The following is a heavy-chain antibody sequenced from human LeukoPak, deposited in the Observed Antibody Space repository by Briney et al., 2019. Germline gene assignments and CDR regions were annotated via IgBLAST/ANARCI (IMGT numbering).Heavy chain of an antibody. J-gene: IGHJ4*02. Sequence: PSETLSLTCTVSSGSISSYYWSWIRQPPGKGLEWIGYIYYSGSTNYNPSLKSRVTISVDTSKNQFSLKLRSVTAADTAVYYCARHGRAYGDYVPPGYWGQGTLVTVSS. V-gene: IGHV4-59*08. CDR3: ARHGRAYGDYVPPGY. CDR1: SGSISSYY. D-gene: IGHD4-17*01. CDR2: IYYSGST.